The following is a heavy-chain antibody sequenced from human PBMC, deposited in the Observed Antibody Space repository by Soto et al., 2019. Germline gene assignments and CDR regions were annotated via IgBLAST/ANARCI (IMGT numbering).Heavy chain of an antibody. D-gene: IGHD6-19*01. CDR1: GFTFSDLG. CDR3: AKGTAVARQHFAN. J-gene: IGHJ4*02. CDR2: ISADGSDK. Sequence: QVQLVESGGGVAQPERSLRLSCATSGFTFSDLGMHWVRQAPGKGLEWVAAISADGSDKYYLGSVQGRFTISRDNTKNALYLQLNSLRTEDTAVYYCAKGTAVARQHFANWGQGTLVTVSS. V-gene: IGHV3-30*18.